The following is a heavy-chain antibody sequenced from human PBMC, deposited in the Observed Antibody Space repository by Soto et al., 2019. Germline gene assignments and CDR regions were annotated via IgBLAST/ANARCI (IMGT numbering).Heavy chain of an antibody. Sequence: QVQLVQSGAEVKKPGASVKVSCKASGYTFTSYGISWVRQAPGQGLEWMGWISAYNGNTNYAQKLQGRVTMTTDTSTSTAYMELRSLRSDDTAVYYCARGDIVVVPAAPVRYYYYGMDVWGQGTTVTVSS. CDR3: ARGDIVVVPAAPVRYYYYGMDV. J-gene: IGHJ6*02. D-gene: IGHD2-2*01. CDR1: GYTFTSYG. CDR2: ISAYNGNT. V-gene: IGHV1-18*01.